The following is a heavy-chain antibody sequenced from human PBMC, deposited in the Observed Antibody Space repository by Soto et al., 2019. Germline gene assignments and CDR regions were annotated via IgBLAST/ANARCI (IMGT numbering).Heavy chain of an antibody. V-gene: IGHV4-59*12. CDR3: AREYYYDSSGPEPYYYYGMDV. Sequence: SETLSLTCIVSGGSISNYYWSWIRQPPGKGLEWIGYIYYSGSTNYNPSLTSRVTISVDTSKNQFSLKLSSVTAADTAVYYCAREYYYDSSGPEPYYYYGMDVWGQGTTVTVS. J-gene: IGHJ6*02. D-gene: IGHD3-22*01. CDR1: GGSISNYY. CDR2: IYYSGST.